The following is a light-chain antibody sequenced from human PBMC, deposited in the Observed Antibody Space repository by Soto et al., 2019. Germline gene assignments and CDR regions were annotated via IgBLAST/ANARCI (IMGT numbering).Light chain of an antibody. CDR2: GAS. Sequence: EIVLTQSPGTLSLSPGERATLSCRASQSVGSSYLAWYQQKPGQAPRLLIYGASSRATGIPGRFSASGSGADFILTISRLEPEDFALYYCGQFVSSPPRTFGQGTKVDI. V-gene: IGKV3-20*01. J-gene: IGKJ1*01. CDR1: QSVGSSY. CDR3: GQFVSSPPRT.